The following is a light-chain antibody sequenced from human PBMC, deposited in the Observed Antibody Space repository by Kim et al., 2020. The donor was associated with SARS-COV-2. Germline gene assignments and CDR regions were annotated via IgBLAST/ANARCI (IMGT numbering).Light chain of an antibody. CDR1: ELGDNY. CDR2: QDS. Sequence: APGQTSNITCSGHELGDNYASWYHQRPGQSPVLVIYQDSERPSGISERFSGSNSGNTATLSISGTQAMDEAEYYCQAWDSSTAHVFGGGTQLTVL. J-gene: IGLJ2*01. CDR3: QAWDSSTAHV. V-gene: IGLV3-1*01.